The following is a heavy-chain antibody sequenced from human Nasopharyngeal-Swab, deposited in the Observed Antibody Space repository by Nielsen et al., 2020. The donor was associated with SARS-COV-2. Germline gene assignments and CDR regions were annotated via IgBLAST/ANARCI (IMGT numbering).Heavy chain of an antibody. D-gene: IGHD2-15*01. CDR2: IYHNGNT. V-gene: IGHV4-39*01. CDR3: ARQEEIVLTVAETHSGWFDP. CDR1: GGSITSNTYY. J-gene: IGHJ5*02. Sequence: SETLSLTCSVSGGSITSNTYYWGWIRQPPGKGLEYIGTIYHNGNTYYNPSLEIRVTISVDTSKNQFSLKLTSVTAADTAIYYCARQEEIVLTVAETHSGWFDPWGQGTLVTVSS.